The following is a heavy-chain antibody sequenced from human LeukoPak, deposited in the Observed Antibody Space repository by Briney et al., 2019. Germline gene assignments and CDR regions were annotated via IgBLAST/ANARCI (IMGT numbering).Heavy chain of an antibody. J-gene: IGHJ6*02. CDR3: ARVFGRYQEAMDV. CDR2: GST. Sequence: PSQTLSLTCTVSGGSISSGGYYWSWIRQPPGKGLEWLGSTYRIPPLKSRVTISVDTSRNQFSLRLSSVTAADTAVYFCARVFGRYQEAMDVWGQGTTVTVSS. V-gene: IGHV4-30-2*01. CDR1: GGSISSGGYY. D-gene: IGHD3-16*02.